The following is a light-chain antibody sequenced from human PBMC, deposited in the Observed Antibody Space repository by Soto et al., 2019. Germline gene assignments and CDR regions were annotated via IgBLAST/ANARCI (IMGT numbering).Light chain of an antibody. Sequence: QSVLTQPASVSGSPGQSITISCTGTSSDVGTYNYVSWYQQHPGKAPKLMIYDVSNRPSGVSDRFSGSKSGNTASLTISGLQAEDEADYYCSSYTGSSTSVVFGGGTKVTVL. V-gene: IGLV2-14*01. CDR1: SSDVGTYNY. CDR3: SSYTGSSTSVV. CDR2: DVS. J-gene: IGLJ2*01.